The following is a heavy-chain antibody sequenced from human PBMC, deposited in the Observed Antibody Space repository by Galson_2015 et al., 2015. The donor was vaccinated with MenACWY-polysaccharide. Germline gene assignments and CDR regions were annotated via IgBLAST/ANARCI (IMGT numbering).Heavy chain of an antibody. CDR2: INPNSGAT. V-gene: IGHV1-2*02. J-gene: IGHJ5*02. Sequence: SVKVSCKASGYTFTGNFIHWVRQAPGQGLEWMGWINPNSGATSYAQKFQGRVTMTRDTSINTAYMELNRLRSDDTAVYYCVRVPTYQQTEGNWFVPWGQGTPVTVSS. CDR3: VRVPTYQQTEGNWFVP. D-gene: IGHD2-2*01. CDR1: GYTFTGNF.